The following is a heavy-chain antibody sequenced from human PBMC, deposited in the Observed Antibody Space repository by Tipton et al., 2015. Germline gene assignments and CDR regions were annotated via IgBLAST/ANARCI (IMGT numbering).Heavy chain of an antibody. CDR3: ARGRDGYNSDAFGV. CDR2: INPNGGNT. D-gene: IGHD5-24*01. J-gene: IGHJ3*01. CDR1: GYTFTYYY. Sequence: QLVQTGAEVKQPGASVKIYCKASGYTFTYYYIHWVRQAPGQGLEWMGIINPNGGNTVYAQRYQDRVTMTRDTSTSTVYMDVSSLKSDDTAVYYCARGRDGYNSDAFGVWGQGTLVTVSS. V-gene: IGHV1-46*01.